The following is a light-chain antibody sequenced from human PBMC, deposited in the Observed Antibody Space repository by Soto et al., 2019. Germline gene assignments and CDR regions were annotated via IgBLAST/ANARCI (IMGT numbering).Light chain of an antibody. V-gene: IGLV1-44*01. J-gene: IGLJ3*02. CDR3: AAWDDILNGWV. CDR1: ISNIGSKT. Sequence: QSVLTQPPSASGTPGQTVTISCSGSISNIGSKTVNWYQQLPGAAPKLLIYIDNRRPAGVHDRFSGSKSGTSASLAISGLQSEDEADYYCAAWDDILNGWVFGGGTKLTVL. CDR2: IDN.